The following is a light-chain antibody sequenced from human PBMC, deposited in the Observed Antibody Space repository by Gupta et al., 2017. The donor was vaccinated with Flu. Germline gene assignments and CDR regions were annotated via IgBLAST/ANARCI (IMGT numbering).Light chain of an antibody. V-gene: IGLV3-19*01. CDR1: SLRSYY. CDR2: GKN. J-gene: IGLJ1*01. CDR3: NSRDSSGNHYV. Sequence: GQTVRITCQGDSLRSYYASWYQQKPGQAPVLVIYGKNNRPSGIPDRFSGSSSGNTASLTITGAQAEDEADYYCNSRDSSGNHYVFGTGTKVAVL.